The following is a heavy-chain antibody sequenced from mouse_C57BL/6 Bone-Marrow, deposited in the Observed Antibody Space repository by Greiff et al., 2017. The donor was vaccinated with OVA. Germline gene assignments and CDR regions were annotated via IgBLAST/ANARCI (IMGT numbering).Heavy chain of an antibody. D-gene: IGHD1-1*01. V-gene: IGHV1-62-2*01. J-gene: IGHJ2*01. CDR3: ARCDGSRYYFDY. CDR2: FYPGSGSI. CDR1: GYTFTEYT. Sequence: VQLQQSGAELVKPGASVKLSCKASGYTFTEYTIHWVKQRSGQGLEWIGWFYPGSGSIKYNEKFKDKATLTVDKSSSTAYMQLSSLTSEDSAVYYCARCDGSRYYFDYWGQGTTLTVSS.